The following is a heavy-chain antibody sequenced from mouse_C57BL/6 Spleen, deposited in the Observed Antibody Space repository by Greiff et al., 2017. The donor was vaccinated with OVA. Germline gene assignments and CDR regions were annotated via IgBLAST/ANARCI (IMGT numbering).Heavy chain of an antibody. CDR1: GYTFTDYE. V-gene: IGHV1-15*01. J-gene: IGHJ2*01. D-gene: IGHD6-1*01. CDR3: TRSLYVNYFDY. CDR2: IDPETGGT. Sequence: QVHVKQSGAELVRPGASVTLSCKASGYTFTDYEMHWVKQTPVHGLEWIGAIDPETGGTAYNQKFKGKAILTADKSSSTAYMELRSLTSEDSAVYYCTRSLYVNYFDYWGQGTTLTVSS.